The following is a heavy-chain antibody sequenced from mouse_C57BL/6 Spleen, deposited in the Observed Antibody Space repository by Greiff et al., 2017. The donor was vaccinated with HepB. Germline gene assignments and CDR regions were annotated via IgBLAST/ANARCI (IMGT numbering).Heavy chain of an antibody. Sequence: VKLQESGPELVKPGASVKISCKASGYAFSSSWMNWVKQRPGKGLEWIGRIYPGDGDTNYNGKFKGKATLTADKSSSTAYMQLSSLTSEDSAVYFCARSGDYDVYWYFDVWGTGTTVTVSS. V-gene: IGHV1-82*01. D-gene: IGHD2-4*01. J-gene: IGHJ1*03. CDR2: IYPGDGDT. CDR3: ARSGDYDVYWYFDV. CDR1: GYAFSSSW.